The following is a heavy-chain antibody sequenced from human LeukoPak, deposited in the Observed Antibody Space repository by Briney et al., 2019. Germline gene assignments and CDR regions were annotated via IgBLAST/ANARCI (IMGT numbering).Heavy chain of an antibody. J-gene: IGHJ4*02. Sequence: GGSLRLSCAASGFIFSTYAMSWVRQAPGKGLEWVSVISGSGGSTYYADSVKGRFTISRDNSKNTLYLQMNSLRAEDTAVYYCAKLTSLYNTQDYWGQGTLVTVSS. V-gene: IGHV3-23*01. D-gene: IGHD1-14*01. CDR3: AKLTSLYNTQDY. CDR1: GFIFSTYA. CDR2: ISGSGGST.